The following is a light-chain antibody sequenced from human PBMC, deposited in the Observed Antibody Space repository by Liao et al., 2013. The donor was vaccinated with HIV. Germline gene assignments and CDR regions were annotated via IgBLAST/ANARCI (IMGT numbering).Light chain of an antibody. V-gene: IGLV3-21*02. Sequence: SYELTQPPSVSVSPGQTASITCSGDPLPKRYVYWYQQKPGQAPVLVIYVDSDRPSGIPERFSGSNSGNTATLTISRVEAGDEADYYCQVWDSSSDHRYVFGTGTKVTVL. CDR3: QVWDSSSDHRYV. CDR2: VDS. CDR1: PLPKRY. J-gene: IGLJ1*01.